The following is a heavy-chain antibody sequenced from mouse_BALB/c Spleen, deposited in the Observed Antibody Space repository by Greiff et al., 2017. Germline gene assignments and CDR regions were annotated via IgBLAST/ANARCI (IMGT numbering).Heavy chain of an antibody. CDR1: GFAFSSYD. D-gene: IGHD2-4*01. CDR3: ARRLRYYYAMDY. J-gene: IGHJ4*01. CDR2: ISSGGGST. V-gene: IGHV5-12-1*01. Sequence: EVQVVESGGGLVKPGGSLKLSCAASGFAFSSYDMSWVRQTPEKRLEWVAYISSGGGSTYYPDTVKGRFTISRDNAKNTLYLQMSSLKSEDTAMYYCARRLRYYYAMDYWGQGTSGTVSS.